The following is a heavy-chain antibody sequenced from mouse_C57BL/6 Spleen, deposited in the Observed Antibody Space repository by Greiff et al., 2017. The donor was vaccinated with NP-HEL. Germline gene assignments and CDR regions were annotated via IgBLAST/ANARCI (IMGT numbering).Heavy chain of an antibody. CDR2: IDPETGGT. Sequence: QVQLQQSGAELVRPGASVTLSCKASGYTFTDYEMHWVKQTPVHGLEWIGAIDPETGGTAYNQKFKGKAILTADKSSSTAYMELRSLTSEDSAVYYCTRDYYGSRFAYWGQGTLVTVSA. V-gene: IGHV1-15*01. J-gene: IGHJ3*01. D-gene: IGHD1-1*01. CDR3: TRDYYGSRFAY. CDR1: GYTFTDYE.